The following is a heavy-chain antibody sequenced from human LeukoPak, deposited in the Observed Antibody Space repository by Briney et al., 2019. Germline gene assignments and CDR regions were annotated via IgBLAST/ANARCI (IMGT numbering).Heavy chain of an antibody. J-gene: IGHJ3*02. V-gene: IGHV1-69*04. CDR2: IIPILGIA. D-gene: IGHD6-13*01. CDR1: GGTFSSYA. Sequence: GASVKVSCKASGGTFSSYAISWVRQAPGQGLEWMGRIIPILGIANYAQKFQGRVTITADKSTSTAYMELSSLRSEDTAVYYCARDARSGQQLGPRDAFDIWGQGTMVTVSS. CDR3: ARDARSGQQLGPRDAFDI.